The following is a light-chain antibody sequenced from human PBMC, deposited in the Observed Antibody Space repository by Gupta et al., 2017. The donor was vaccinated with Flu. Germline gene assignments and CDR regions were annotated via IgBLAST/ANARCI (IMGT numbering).Light chain of an antibody. CDR3: QQDNNLIT. Sequence: EIVMTQSPATLSVSPGERATLSCRASQSVSSNLAWYQQKPGQAPRLLIYGASTRATGIPDRFSGSGSGTEFTLTSSSRQSEDFAVYYWQQDNNLITFGQGTKVEIK. CDR2: GAS. CDR1: QSVSSN. V-gene: IGKV3-15*01. J-gene: IGKJ1*01.